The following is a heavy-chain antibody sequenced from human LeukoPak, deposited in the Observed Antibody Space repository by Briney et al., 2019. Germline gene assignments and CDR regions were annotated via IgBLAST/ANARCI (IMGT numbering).Heavy chain of an antibody. Sequence: GASVKVSCKASGYTFTGYYMHWVRQAPGQGLEWMGWINPNSGGTNYAQKFQGRVTMTRDTSISTAYMELSSLRSEDTAVYYCARGRIVGATPSVYWGQGTLVTVSS. V-gene: IGHV1-2*02. CDR2: INPNSGGT. D-gene: IGHD1-26*01. CDR3: ARGRIVGATPSVY. CDR1: GYTFTGYY. J-gene: IGHJ4*02.